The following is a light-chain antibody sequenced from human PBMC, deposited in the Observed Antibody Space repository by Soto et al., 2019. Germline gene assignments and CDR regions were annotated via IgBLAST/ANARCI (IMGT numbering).Light chain of an antibody. J-gene: IGKJ2*01. CDR1: QSVSSSY. V-gene: IGKV3-20*01. CDR3: QEYPGYT. Sequence: EIVLTQSPGPLPLSPGERATLSCRASQSVSSSYLAWYQQKPGQAPRLLIYGASGRATGIPDRFSGSGSGTDFTLTISRLEPEDFAVYYCQEYPGYTFGQGNKLEIK. CDR2: GAS.